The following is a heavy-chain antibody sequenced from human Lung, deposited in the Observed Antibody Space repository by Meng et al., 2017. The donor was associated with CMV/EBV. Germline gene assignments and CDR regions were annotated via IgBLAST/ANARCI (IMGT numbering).Heavy chain of an antibody. CDR3: AKDDPVVAK. Sequence: GESLKISCAASGFSFTEYGMHWVRQTPDKGLEWVAFIRMDESDKFYGDSVKGRFTISRDRSRKSLYLQMNSLRTDDTAVYYCAKDDPVVAKWGQETLVTVAS. CDR2: IRMDESDK. CDR1: GFSFTEYG. D-gene: IGHD4-23*01. J-gene: IGHJ4*02. V-gene: IGHV3-30*02.